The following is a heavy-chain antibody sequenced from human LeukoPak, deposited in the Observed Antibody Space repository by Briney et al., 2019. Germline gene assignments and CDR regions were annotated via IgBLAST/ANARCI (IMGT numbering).Heavy chain of an antibody. CDR3: AFRGVSDDFDS. CDR1: GYTFSSYN. Sequence: ASVKVSCKASGYTFSSYNMHWVRQAPGQRLEWMGWINAGNGNTKFSQKFQGRVTITRDTSASTGYMELSSLRSEDTAVYYCAFRGVSDDFDSWGQGTLVTVSS. CDR2: INAGNGNT. V-gene: IGHV1-3*01. D-gene: IGHD3-10*01. J-gene: IGHJ4*02.